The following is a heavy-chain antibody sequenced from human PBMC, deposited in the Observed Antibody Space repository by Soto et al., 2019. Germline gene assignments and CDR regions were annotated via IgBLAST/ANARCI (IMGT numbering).Heavy chain of an antibody. J-gene: IGHJ6*02. V-gene: IGHV1-69*06. CDR2: ISPIYGKL. CDR1: GVTFSNFGGTFNTYV. D-gene: IGHD4-17*01. Sequence: QVQLVQSGAAVKKPGSSVKVSCRASGVTFSNFGGTFNTYVISWVRQAPGQGLEWMGGISPIYGKLNSAAKFHGRAQQTADKAANRADMELSSLTNEDTAMYYCACTSLSSRRDSGLSPQHFYGMDAWGQGTSLIVSS. CDR3: ACTSLSSRRDSGLSPQHFYGMDA.